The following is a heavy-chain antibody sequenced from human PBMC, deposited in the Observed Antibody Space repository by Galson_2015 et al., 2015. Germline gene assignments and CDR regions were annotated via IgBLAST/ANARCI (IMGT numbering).Heavy chain of an antibody. J-gene: IGHJ4*02. CDR1: GFTFSGSA. CDR3: TRRLRGYYDNKYYFDY. D-gene: IGHD3-22*01. V-gene: IGHV3-73*01. Sequence: SLRLSCAASGFTFSGSAMHWVRQASGKGLEWVGRIRSKANSYATAYAASVKGRFTISRDDSKNTAYLQMNSLKTEDTAVYYCTRRLRGYYDNKYYFDYWGQGALVTVSS. CDR2: IRSKANSYAT.